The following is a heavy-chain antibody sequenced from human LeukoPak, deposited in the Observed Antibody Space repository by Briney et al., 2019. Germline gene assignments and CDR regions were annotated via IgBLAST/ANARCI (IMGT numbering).Heavy chain of an antibody. Sequence: GGSLRLSCAASGFTFSSYAMHWVRQAPGKGLEYVSAICSNGGSTYYANSVKGRFTISRDNSKNTLYLQMGSLRGEDMAIYYCARGGYSSFYYYGRDVWGQGTTVTVSS. CDR3: ARGGYSSFYYYGRDV. D-gene: IGHD6-13*01. V-gene: IGHV3-64*01. CDR2: ICSNGGST. J-gene: IGHJ6*02. CDR1: GFTFSSYA.